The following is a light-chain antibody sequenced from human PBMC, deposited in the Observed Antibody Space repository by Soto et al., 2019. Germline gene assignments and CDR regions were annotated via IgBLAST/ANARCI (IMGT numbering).Light chain of an antibody. CDR3: QVWDSSSDHNV. CDR1: NIGSKS. Sequence: SYELTQPPSVSVAPGKTARITCGGNNIGSKSVHWYQQKPGQAPVLVIYYDSDRPSGIPERFSGSNSGNTATLTISRVEAGDEADYYCQVWDSSSDHNVFGSGTQLPSS. V-gene: IGLV3-21*04. J-gene: IGLJ6*01. CDR2: YDS.